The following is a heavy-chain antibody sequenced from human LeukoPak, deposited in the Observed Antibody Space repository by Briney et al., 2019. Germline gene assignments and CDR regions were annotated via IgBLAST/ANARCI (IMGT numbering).Heavy chain of an antibody. J-gene: IGHJ4*02. CDR3: AKDPYRASSGLVDY. CDR2: MSSDGRNN. Sequence: GRSLRLSCATSGFTFSSCGIHWVRQAPGKGLEWVALMSSDGRNNYYADSVKGRFTIPRDNSKNTLYLQMNSLRAEDTAVYYCAKDPYRASSGLVDYWGQGTLVTVSS. V-gene: IGHV3-30*18. D-gene: IGHD5-12*01. CDR1: GFTFSSCG.